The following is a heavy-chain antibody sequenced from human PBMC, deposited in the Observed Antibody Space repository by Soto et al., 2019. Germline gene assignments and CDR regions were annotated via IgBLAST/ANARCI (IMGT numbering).Heavy chain of an antibody. CDR3: ATYFPRSDMTYAFDI. CDR2: FDPEDGET. CDR1: GYTLTELS. V-gene: IGHV1-24*01. D-gene: IGHD2-21*02. J-gene: IGHJ3*02. Sequence: ASVKVSCKVSGYTLTELSMHCVVQSPLKGLEWMGGFDPEDGETIYAQKFQGRVTMTEDTSTDTAYMELSSLRSEDTAVYYCATYFPRSDMTYAFDIWGQGTMVTVSS.